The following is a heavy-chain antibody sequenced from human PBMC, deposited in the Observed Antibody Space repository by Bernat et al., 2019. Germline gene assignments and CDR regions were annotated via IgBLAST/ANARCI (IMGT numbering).Heavy chain of an antibody. D-gene: IGHD3-9*01. CDR3: VKTPNFNYYDNVMRED. V-gene: IGHV3-23*02. CDR2: ISGSGSGT. J-gene: IGHJ4*02. Sequence: EVQLLESGGNLVQPGGSLRLSCAASGFTFWNYAMSWVRQIPGKGLEGVSGISGSGSGTYYRDSVRGRFIISRDSSKNMLYLQMNSLRAEDTAVYYCVKTPNFNYYDNVMREDWGQGTLVTVS. CDR1: GFTFWNYA.